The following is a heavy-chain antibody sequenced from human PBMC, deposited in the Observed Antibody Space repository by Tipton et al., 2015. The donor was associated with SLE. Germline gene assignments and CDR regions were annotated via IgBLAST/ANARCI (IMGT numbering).Heavy chain of an antibody. J-gene: IGHJ4*02. Sequence: GLVKPSETLSLTCTVSGGSVSSGSYYWSWIRQPPGKGLEWIGYIYYSGSTNYNPSLKSRVTISVDTSKNQFSLKLSSVTAADTAVYYCARDDSTNFDYWGQGTLVTVSS. V-gene: IGHV4-61*01. CDR3: ARDDSTNFDY. D-gene: IGHD6-13*01. CDR2: IYYSGST. CDR1: GGSVSSGSYY.